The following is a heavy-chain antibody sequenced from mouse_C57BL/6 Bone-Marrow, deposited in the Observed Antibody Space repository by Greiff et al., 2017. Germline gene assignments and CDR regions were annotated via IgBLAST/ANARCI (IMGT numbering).Heavy chain of an antibody. V-gene: IGHV14-4*01. J-gene: IGHJ3*01. D-gene: IGHD1-1*01. CDR3: TTRSSAPY. CDR2: IDPENGDT. CDR1: GFNIKDDY. Sequence: EVKLQESGAELVRPGASVKLSCTASGFNIKDDYMHWVKQRPEQGLEWIGWIDPENGDTEYASKFQGKATITADTSSNTAYLQLSSLTSEDTAVYYCTTRSSAPYWGQGTLVTVSA.